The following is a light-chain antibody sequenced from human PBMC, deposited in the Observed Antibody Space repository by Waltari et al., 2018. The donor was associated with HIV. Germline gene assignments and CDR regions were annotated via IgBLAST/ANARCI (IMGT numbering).Light chain of an antibody. CDR2: DAS. Sequence: EIVLTQSPATLSLSPGERATLSCRASQSVSSYLAWYQQTPGQAPRPLIYDASNRATGIPARFSGSGSGTDFTLTISSLEPEDFALYYCQQRNNWPITFGQGTRLEIK. CDR3: QQRNNWPIT. J-gene: IGKJ5*01. CDR1: QSVSSY. V-gene: IGKV3-11*01.